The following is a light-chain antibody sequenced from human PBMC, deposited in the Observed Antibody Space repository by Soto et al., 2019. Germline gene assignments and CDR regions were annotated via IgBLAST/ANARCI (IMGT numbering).Light chain of an antibody. CDR1: QGISNY. CDR3: QKYNSAPLFT. Sequence: DIQMTQSPSSLSASVGDRVTITCRASQGISNYLAWYQQKPGKVPKLLIYAASTLQSGVPSRFSGSGSGTDFTLTISSLQPEAVATYYCQKYNSAPLFTFGPGTKVDIK. J-gene: IGKJ3*01. V-gene: IGKV1-27*01. CDR2: AAS.